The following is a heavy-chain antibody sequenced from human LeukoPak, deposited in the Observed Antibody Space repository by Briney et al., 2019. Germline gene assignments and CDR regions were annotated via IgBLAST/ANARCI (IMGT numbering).Heavy chain of an antibody. Sequence: GESLKISCKGSGYSFTSYWIGWVRQMPGRGLQWMAIIHPGNSNTIYSPSFQGQVTISADKSISTAFLQWSSLKASDTAIYYCARHNFWAFDYWDQGALVTVSS. V-gene: IGHV5-51*01. CDR2: IHPGNSNT. D-gene: IGHD1-1*01. J-gene: IGHJ4*02. CDR1: GYSFTSYW. CDR3: ARHNFWAFDY.